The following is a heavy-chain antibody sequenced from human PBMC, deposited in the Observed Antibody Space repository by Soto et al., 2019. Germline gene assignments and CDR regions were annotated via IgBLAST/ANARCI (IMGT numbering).Heavy chain of an antibody. CDR2: IDPSDSYT. Sequence: PGESLKISCKGSGYSFTSYWISWVRQMPGKGLEWMGRIDPSDSYTNYSPSFQGHVTISADKSISTAYLQWSSLKASDTAMYYCARQRYSSSWDYYFYCMDVWGQGITFTASS. V-gene: IGHV5-10-1*01. CDR1: GYSFTSYW. D-gene: IGHD6-13*01. CDR3: ARQRYSSSWDYYFYCMDV. J-gene: IGHJ6*02.